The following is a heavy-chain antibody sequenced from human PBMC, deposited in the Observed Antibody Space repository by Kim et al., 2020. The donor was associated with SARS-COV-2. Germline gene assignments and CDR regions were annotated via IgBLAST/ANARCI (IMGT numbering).Heavy chain of an antibody. D-gene: IGHD1-26*01. CDR2: MNPNSCNT. Sequence: ASVKVSCKASGYTFTSYDINWVRQATGQGLEWMGWMNPNSCNTGYAQKFQGRVTMTRNTSISTAYMELSSLRSEDTAVYYCARDRWELLPYYYYGMDVWGQGTTVTVSS. CDR3: ARDRWELLPYYYYGMDV. J-gene: IGHJ6*02. CDR1: GYTFTSYD. V-gene: IGHV1-8*01.